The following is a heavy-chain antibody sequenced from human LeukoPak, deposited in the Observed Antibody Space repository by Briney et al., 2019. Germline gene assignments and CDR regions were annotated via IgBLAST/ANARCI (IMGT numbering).Heavy chain of an antibody. V-gene: IGHV3-33*06. CDR3: AKGSAVWGGYRSWPEYFQH. CDR2: IWYDGSNK. Sequence: GRSLRLSCAASGFTFSSYGMHWVRQAPGKGLEWVAVIWYDGSNKYYADSVKGRFTISRDNSKNTLYLQMNSLRAEDTAVYYCAKGSAVWGGYRSWPEYFQHWGQGTLVTVSS. D-gene: IGHD3-16*02. CDR1: GFTFSSYG. J-gene: IGHJ1*01.